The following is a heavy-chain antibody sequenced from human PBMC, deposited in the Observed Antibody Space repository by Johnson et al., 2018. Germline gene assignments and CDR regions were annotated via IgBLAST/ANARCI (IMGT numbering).Heavy chain of an antibody. CDR2: ISPDGSNK. CDR3: ARDGAPRGYDLDV. J-gene: IGHJ6*03. Sequence: QVQLVESGGGVVQPGRSLRLSCAASGFTFNTYTIHWVRQAPGKGLEWVAVISPDGSNKYFADSVKGRFTISNDNSQNTLYLQMNSLRPEDTAVYFCARDGAPRGYDLDVWGKGTTVTVSS. V-gene: IGHV3-30-3*01. CDR1: GFTFNTYT. D-gene: IGHD3-16*01.